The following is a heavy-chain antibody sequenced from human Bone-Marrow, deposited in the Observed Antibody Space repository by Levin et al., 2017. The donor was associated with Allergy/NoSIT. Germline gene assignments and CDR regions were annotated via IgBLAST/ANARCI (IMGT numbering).Heavy chain of an antibody. CDR2: TNEDGSGK. J-gene: IGHJ3*02. CDR3: ARDYGRAHDI. CDR1: GFTFRTYW. D-gene: IGHD3-10*01. Sequence: GGSLRLSCVVSGFTFRTYWMAWVRQAPGKGLEWVAMTNEDGSGKWHDDSVKGRFTISRDNAKDSLYLQMNSLRADDTAVYYCARDYGRAHDIWGQGTMVTVSS. V-gene: IGHV3-7*03.